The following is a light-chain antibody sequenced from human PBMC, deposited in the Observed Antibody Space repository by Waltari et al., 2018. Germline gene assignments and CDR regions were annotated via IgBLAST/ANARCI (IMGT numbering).Light chain of an antibody. V-gene: IGLV3-21*02. CDR1: NIAGTR. Sequence: SYVLTQPPSVPVAPGQTARLTCWGNNIAGTRVHWYQLKPGQAPELVVYDDTDRPSGLPERFSGSNSGNTATLTISRVEAGDEADYYCQVWISGTDHPFGGGTKLTVL. CDR3: QVWISGTDHP. CDR2: DDT. J-gene: IGLJ2*01.